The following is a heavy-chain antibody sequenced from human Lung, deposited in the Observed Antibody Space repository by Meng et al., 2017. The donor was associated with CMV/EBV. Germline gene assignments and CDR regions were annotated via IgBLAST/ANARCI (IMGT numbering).Heavy chain of an antibody. Sequence: SAXVSXXASGGTFSTYSINWMRQAPGQGLEWMGGTIPMFGTPNYAQKFQGRVTITTDESTSTAYMELSSLRSEDTAVYYCARLDKHVGDYFYYGMDVWGQGXTVTVSS. CDR3: ARLDKHVGDYFYYGMDV. V-gene: IGHV1-69*05. D-gene: IGHD3-10*01. CDR2: TIPMFGTP. CDR1: GGTFSTYS. J-gene: IGHJ6*02.